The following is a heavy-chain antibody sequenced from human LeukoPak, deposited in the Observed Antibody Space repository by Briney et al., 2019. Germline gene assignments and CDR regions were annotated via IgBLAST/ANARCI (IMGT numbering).Heavy chain of an antibody. CDR1: GYTFTNYW. CDR3: ASTYRYSGSWDPEEADAFDI. Sequence: GESLKISCKGTGYTFTNYWIGWVRQMPGKGLEWIGIIYPGDSDTRYSPSFQGQVTISADKSISTAYLQWSSLKASDTAMYYCASTYRYSGSWDPEEADAFDIWGQGTMVTVSS. CDR2: IYPGDSDT. D-gene: IGHD6-13*01. J-gene: IGHJ3*02. V-gene: IGHV5-51*01.